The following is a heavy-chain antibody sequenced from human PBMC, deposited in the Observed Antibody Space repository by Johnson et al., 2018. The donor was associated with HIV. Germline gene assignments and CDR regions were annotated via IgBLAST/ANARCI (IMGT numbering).Heavy chain of an antibody. CDR3: AREGALLLWFGASPFDI. Sequence: VQLVESGGGLVQPGGSLRLSCAASGFIFSSYWMHWVRQAPGKGLVWVSRINSDGSSTSYADSVKGRFTISRDNAKNTLYLQMNSLRAEDTAVYYFAREGALLLWFGASPFDIWGQGTMVTVSS. D-gene: IGHD3-10*01. CDR1: GFIFSSYW. V-gene: IGHV3-74*01. J-gene: IGHJ3*02. CDR2: INSDGSST.